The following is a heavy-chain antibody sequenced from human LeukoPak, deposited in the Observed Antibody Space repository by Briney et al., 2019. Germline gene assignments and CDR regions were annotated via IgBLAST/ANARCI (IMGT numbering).Heavy chain of an antibody. D-gene: IGHD3/OR15-3a*01. CDR2: ISGSGGST. CDR1: GFTFSSYW. J-gene: IGHJ6*02. Sequence: PGGSLRLSCAASGFTFSSYWMHWVRQAPGKGLEWVSGISGSGGSTYYADSVKGRFTISRENSKNTLHLQMNSLRAEDTAVYYCAKVYDFWSGNQGMDVWGQGTTVTVSS. CDR3: AKVYDFWSGNQGMDV. V-gene: IGHV3-23*01.